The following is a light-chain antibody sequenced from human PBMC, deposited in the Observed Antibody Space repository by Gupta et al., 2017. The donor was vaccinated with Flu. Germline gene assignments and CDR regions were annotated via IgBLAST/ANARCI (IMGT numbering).Light chain of an antibody. V-gene: IGLV1-47*01. CDR3: AAWDDSLRGVL. CDR1: ASSIGTNF. CDR2: RNN. J-gene: IGLJ3*02. Sequence: QSVLAQPPSATGTPGQRVPISCSGSASSIGTNFVYWYRQLPGTAPKLLIYRNNQRPSGVPDRFSGSKSGTSASLAISGLRSEDEADYYCAAWDDSLRGVLFGGGTRLTVL.